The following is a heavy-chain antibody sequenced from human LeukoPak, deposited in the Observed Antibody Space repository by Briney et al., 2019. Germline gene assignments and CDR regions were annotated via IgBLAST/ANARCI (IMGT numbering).Heavy chain of an antibody. CDR2: IKQDGSEK. J-gene: IGHJ4*02. CDR3: ARGRGGGNSVLLDY. V-gene: IGHV3-7*01. CDR1: GFTFSSYG. D-gene: IGHD4-23*01. Sequence: GGSLRLSCAASGFTFSSYGMHWVRQAPGKGLEWVANIKQDGSEKHYVDSVKGRFTISRDNAKNSLYLQMNSLRAEDTALYYCARGRGGGNSVLLDYWGQGTLVTVSS.